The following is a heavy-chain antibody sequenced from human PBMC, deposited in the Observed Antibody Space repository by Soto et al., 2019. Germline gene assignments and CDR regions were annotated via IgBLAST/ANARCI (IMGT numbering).Heavy chain of an antibody. D-gene: IGHD2-2*01. V-gene: IGHV3-21*01. CDR3: ARGCSSASCYYY. CDR2: VSFRGDI. Sequence: GGSLRLSCAASGFMFSSYTMNWVRQAPGKGLEWVSSVSFRGDIYYADSLEGRFTISRDDAKNSLYLQMNSLRAEDTAVYYCARGCSSASCYYYWGQGTLVTVSS. CDR1: GFMFSSYT. J-gene: IGHJ4*02.